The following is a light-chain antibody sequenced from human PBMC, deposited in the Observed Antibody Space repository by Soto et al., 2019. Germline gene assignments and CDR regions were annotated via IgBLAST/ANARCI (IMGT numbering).Light chain of an antibody. CDR2: GAS. Sequence: EIVLTQSPGTLYLSPGERATLSCRASQSVSSSYLAWYQQKPGQAPRLLIYGASSRATGIPDRFSGSGSGTDFTLTISRLEPEDFAVYYCQQYVSSPFTFGPGTKVDI. CDR1: QSVSSSY. J-gene: IGKJ3*01. CDR3: QQYVSSPFT. V-gene: IGKV3-20*01.